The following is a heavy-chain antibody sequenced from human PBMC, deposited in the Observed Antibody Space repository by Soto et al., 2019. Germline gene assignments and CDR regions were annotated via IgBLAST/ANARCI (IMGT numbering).Heavy chain of an antibody. CDR1: GYTFASYG. V-gene: IGHV1-18*03. Sequence: QVQLVQSGTEVTKPGASVEVACKTSGYTFASYGISWVRQAPGQGLEWMGWISGYNGHTSYAQNVHDRVTMTTDTSTSIAYMEVRSLRSDDMAIYFWSRDVRSIVEVVAGRLLDFWGQGTLVTVSS. D-gene: IGHD2-15*01. CDR3: SRDVRSIVEVVAGRLLDF. CDR2: ISGYNGHT. J-gene: IGHJ4*02.